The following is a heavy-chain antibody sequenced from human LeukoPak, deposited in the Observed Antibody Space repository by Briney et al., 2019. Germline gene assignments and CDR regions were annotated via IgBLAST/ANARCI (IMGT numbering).Heavy chain of an antibody. J-gene: IGHJ6*03. CDR2: ISYDGSNK. D-gene: IGHD5-24*01. V-gene: IGHV3-30*03. CDR3: ARDTGDGCTPPNYYYYMDV. Sequence: GGSLRLSCAASGFTFSSYGMHWVRQAPGKGLEWVAVISYDGSNKYYTYSVKGRFTISGHSSKNTLYLQMNSLRLEDTAVYYCARDTGDGCTPPNYYYYMDVWGKGTTVTVSS. CDR1: GFTFSSYG.